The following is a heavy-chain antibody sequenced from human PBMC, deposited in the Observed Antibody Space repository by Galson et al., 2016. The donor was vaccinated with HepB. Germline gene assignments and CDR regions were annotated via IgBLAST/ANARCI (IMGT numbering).Heavy chain of an antibody. V-gene: IGHV3-30-3*01. Sequence: SLRLSCAASGFTFSRYDMHWVRQAPGKGLEWVTLISQDGSNKYYADSVKGRFNISRDNSKNTLDLQMNSLRAEYTAMYYCANSRDGYHLDCWGQGTLVTGSS. CDR1: GFTFSRYD. J-gene: IGHJ4*02. D-gene: IGHD5-24*01. CDR2: ISQDGSNK. CDR3: ANSRDGYHLDC.